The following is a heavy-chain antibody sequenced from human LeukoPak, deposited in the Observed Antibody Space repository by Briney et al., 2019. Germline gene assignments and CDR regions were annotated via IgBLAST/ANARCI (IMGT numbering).Heavy chain of an antibody. Sequence: GGSLRLSCAASGFTFSSYSMNWVRQAPGKGLEWVSSISSSSSYIYYADSVKGRSTISRDNAKNSLYLQMNSLRAEDTAVYYCARDSSGYIDYWGQGTLVTVSS. CDR3: ARDSSGYIDY. V-gene: IGHV3-21*01. CDR1: GFTFSSYS. D-gene: IGHD3-22*01. J-gene: IGHJ4*02. CDR2: ISSSSSYI.